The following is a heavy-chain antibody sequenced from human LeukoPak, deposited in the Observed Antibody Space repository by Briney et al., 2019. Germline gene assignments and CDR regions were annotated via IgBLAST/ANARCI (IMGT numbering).Heavy chain of an antibody. V-gene: IGHV3-74*03. CDR1: VFRFSDYW. CDR3: ARDVGYRVDD. Sequence: GGSLRLSCAASVFRFSDYWMHWVRQAPGKGLVWVSRINKDGIDTTYADSVKGRFTISRDNAKNTVYLQMHSLTVEDTPVYYCARDVGYRVDDCGPGTLVTVS. J-gene: IGHJ4*02. CDR2: INKDGIDT. D-gene: IGHD1-1*01.